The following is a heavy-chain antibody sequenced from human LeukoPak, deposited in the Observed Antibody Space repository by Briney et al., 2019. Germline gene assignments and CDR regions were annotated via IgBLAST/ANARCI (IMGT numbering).Heavy chain of an antibody. CDR1: GGSISSGGYS. CDR3: ARVGYYYDSSGYYYWFDP. Sequence: SETLSLTCAVSGGSISSGGYSWSWIRQPPGKGLEWIGYIYHSGSTYYNPSLKSRVTISVDRSKNQFSLRLSSVTAADTAVYYCARVGYYYDSSGYYYWFDPWGQGTLVTVSS. D-gene: IGHD3-22*01. CDR2: IYHSGST. V-gene: IGHV4-30-2*01. J-gene: IGHJ5*02.